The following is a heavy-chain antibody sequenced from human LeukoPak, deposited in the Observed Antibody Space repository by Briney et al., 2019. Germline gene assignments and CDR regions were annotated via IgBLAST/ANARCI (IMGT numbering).Heavy chain of an antibody. Sequence: SETLSLTCTVSGDSITSYYWTWIRQPPGKGLEWVGYMYHSGTTSNNPSLKSRVTISVDTSKNQFSLKVRSVTAADTAVYYCARGLGWGATIFDYWGQGALVTVSS. CDR3: ARGLGWGATIFDY. CDR1: GDSITSYY. CDR2: MYHSGTT. J-gene: IGHJ4*02. V-gene: IGHV4-59*01. D-gene: IGHD1-26*01.